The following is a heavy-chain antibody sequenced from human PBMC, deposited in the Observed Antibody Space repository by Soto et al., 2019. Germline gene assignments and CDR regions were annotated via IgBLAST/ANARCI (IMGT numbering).Heavy chain of an antibody. CDR2: IYYSGST. CDR3: ARVFEKSQLLYPYYYYYMDF. CDR1: GGSISSYY. V-gene: IGHV4-59*01. Sequence: SETLSLTCTVSGGSISSYYWSWIRQPPGKGLEWIGYIYYSGSTNYNPSLKSRVTISVDTSKNQFSLKLSSVTAADTAVYYCARVFEKSQLLYPYYYYYMDFWGKGTTVTVSS. D-gene: IGHD2-2*02. J-gene: IGHJ6*03.